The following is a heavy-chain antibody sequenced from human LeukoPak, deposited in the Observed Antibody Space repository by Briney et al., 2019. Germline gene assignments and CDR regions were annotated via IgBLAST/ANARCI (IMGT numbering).Heavy chain of an antibody. J-gene: IGHJ4*02. V-gene: IGHV3-30*04. CDR3: ARDMPLGRGSYGQFDY. CDR2: ISYDGATT. CDR1: GFSFNRFA. Sequence: GGSPRLSCLASGFSFNRFAMHWVRQAPGKGLEWLAVISYDGATTYYANSVKGRFIISRDNSKDTVFVQMSSLRPEDTATYYCARDMPLGRGSYGQFDYWGQGTLVTVSS. D-gene: IGHD1-26*01.